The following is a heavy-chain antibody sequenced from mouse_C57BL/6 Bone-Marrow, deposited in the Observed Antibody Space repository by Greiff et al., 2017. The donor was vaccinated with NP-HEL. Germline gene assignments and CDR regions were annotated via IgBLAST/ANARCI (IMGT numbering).Heavy chain of an antibody. CDR1: GYTFTDYY. D-gene: IGHD2-2*01. CDR2: INPYNGGT. CDR3: ARDGYDVWYYAMDY. V-gene: IGHV1-19*01. Sequence: DVQLQESGPVLVKPGASVKMSCKASGYTFTDYYMNWVKQSHGKSLEWIGVINPYNGGTSYNQKFKGKATLTVDKSSSTAYMELNSLTSEDSAVYYCARDGYDVWYYAMDYWGQGTSVTVSS. J-gene: IGHJ4*01.